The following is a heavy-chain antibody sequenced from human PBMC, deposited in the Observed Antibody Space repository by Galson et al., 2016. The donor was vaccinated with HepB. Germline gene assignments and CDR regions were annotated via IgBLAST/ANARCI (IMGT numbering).Heavy chain of an antibody. V-gene: IGHV3-72*01. CDR3: ARSYYYGSGSVGDFDV. D-gene: IGHD3-10*01. CDR2: SRNKARSYTT. CDR1: GFTFSDHY. J-gene: IGHJ3*01. Sequence: SLRLSCAASGFTFSDHYTEWVRQAPGKGLEWVARSRNKARSYTTEYAAPVKGRFAISRDDSKKSLYLQMNSLKAEDTAVYYCARSYYYGSGSVGDFDVWGQGTMVTVSS.